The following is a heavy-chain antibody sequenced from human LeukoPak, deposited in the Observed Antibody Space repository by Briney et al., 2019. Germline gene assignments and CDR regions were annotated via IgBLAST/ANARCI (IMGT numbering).Heavy chain of an antibody. Sequence: SETLSLTCGVYGGSFSGYYWSWIRQPPGKGLEWIGEINYSGSTNYYASLKSRLTISVDTSKNQFSLKLSSVTAADTAVYYCARWFYYGSGSSTEYNWFDPWGQGTLVTVSS. CDR1: GGSFSGYY. CDR2: INYSGST. D-gene: IGHD3-10*01. V-gene: IGHV4-34*01. J-gene: IGHJ5*02. CDR3: ARWFYYGSGSSTEYNWFDP.